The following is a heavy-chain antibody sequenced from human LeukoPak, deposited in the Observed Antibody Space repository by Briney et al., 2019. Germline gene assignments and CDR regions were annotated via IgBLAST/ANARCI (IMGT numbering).Heavy chain of an antibody. Sequence: SETLSLTCAVSGGSISSSNWWSWVRQPPGKGLEWIGEIYHSGSTNYNPSLKSRVTISVDTSKNQFSLKLSSVTAADTAVYYCARGGRVGATHWYKDYYYGMDVWGQGTTVTVSS. CDR1: GGSISSSNW. J-gene: IGHJ6*02. V-gene: IGHV4-4*02. D-gene: IGHD1-26*01. CDR2: IYHSGST. CDR3: ARGGRVGATHWYKDYYYGMDV.